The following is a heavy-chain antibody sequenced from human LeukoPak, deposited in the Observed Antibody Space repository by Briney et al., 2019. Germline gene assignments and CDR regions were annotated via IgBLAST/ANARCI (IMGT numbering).Heavy chain of an antibody. D-gene: IGHD6-6*01. Sequence: PGGSLRLSCAASGFTFSSYWMSWVRRAPGKGLEWVANIKQDGSEKYYVDSVKGRFTISRDNAKNSLYLQMNSLRAEDTAVYYCARDSSSDPPDYWGQGTLVTVSS. CDR1: GFTFSSYW. CDR2: IKQDGSEK. J-gene: IGHJ4*02. V-gene: IGHV3-7*05. CDR3: ARDSSSDPPDY.